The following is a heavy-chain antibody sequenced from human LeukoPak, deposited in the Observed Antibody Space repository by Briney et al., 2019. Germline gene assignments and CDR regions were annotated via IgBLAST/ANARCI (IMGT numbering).Heavy chain of an antibody. CDR3: ARHEYSGSYYRLSCFDP. V-gene: IGHV4-39*01. D-gene: IGHD1-26*01. CDR2: IYYSGST. Sequence: SETLSLTCTVSGGSISSSGYYWGWIRQPPGKGLEWIASIYYSGSTYYNPSLKSRVTISVDTSKNQLSLKLSSLTAADTAVYYCARHEYSGSYYRLSCFDPWGQGTLVTVSS. CDR1: GGSISSSGYY. J-gene: IGHJ5*02.